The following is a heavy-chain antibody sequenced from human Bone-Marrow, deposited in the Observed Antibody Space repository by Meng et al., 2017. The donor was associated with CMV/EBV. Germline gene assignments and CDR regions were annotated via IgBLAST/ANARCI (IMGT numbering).Heavy chain of an antibody. V-gene: IGHV2-5*01. Sequence: SGPTLVKPTQTLTPTCTFSGFSVSSSGVGVGWIRQPPGKALEWLALIYWNDDKHYSPSLKSRLAITKDTSKDQVVLTLTNMDPVDTATYYCAHRRLWDPDWEHYFDYWGQGTLVTVSS. J-gene: IGHJ4*02. CDR3: AHRRLWDPDWEHYFDY. CDR1: GFSVSSSGVG. D-gene: IGHD3-9*01. CDR2: IYWNDDK.